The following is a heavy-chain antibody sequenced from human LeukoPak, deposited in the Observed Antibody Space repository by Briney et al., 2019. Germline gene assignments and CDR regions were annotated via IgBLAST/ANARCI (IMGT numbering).Heavy chain of an antibody. J-gene: IGHJ4*02. Sequence: SETLSLTCTVSGDSVSSYYWSWIRQPPGKGLEWIGYAYYSGSTSYNPSLKNRVTISVDTSKNQFSLKLSSVTAADTAVYYCARVIRYNYFDYWGQGTLVTVSS. CDR2: AYYSGST. CDR1: GDSVSSYY. V-gene: IGHV4-59*02. D-gene: IGHD5-24*01. CDR3: ARVIRYNYFDY.